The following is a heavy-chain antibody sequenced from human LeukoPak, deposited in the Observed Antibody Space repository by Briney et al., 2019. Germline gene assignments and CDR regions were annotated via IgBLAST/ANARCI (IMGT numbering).Heavy chain of an antibody. Sequence: ASVKVSCTTSGYIFKNYGISWVRQAPGQGLEWMGGITPIFGTANYAQKFQGRVTITADESTSTAYMELSSLRSEDTAVYYCAREAYGGNSGYFDYWGQGTLVTVSS. CDR1: GYIFKNYG. J-gene: IGHJ4*02. CDR3: AREAYGGNSGYFDY. D-gene: IGHD4-23*01. V-gene: IGHV1-69*13. CDR2: ITPIFGTA.